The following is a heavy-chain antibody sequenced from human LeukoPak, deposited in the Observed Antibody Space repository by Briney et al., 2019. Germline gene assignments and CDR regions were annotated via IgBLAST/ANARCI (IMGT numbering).Heavy chain of an antibody. Sequence: PGGSLRLSCAASGFTFSSYEMNWVRQAPGKGLEWVSYISSSGSTIYYADSVKGRFTISRDNAKNSLYLQMNSLRAEDTAVYYCARLYGSPPVDYWGQGTLVTVSP. CDR3: ARLYGSPPVDY. D-gene: IGHD1-1*01. CDR1: GFTFSSYE. CDR2: ISSSGSTI. J-gene: IGHJ4*02. V-gene: IGHV3-48*03.